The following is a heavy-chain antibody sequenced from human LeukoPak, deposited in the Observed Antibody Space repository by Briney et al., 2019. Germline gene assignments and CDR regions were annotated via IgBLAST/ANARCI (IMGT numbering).Heavy chain of an antibody. V-gene: IGHV3-73*01. CDR2: IRSKANSYAT. D-gene: IGHD3-22*01. Sequence: GGSLRLSCAASGFPFSGSAMQWVRQASGRGLEWVGRIRSKANSYATAYAASVKGRFIISRDDSKNTAYLQMNSLKTEDTAVYYCTRSSHYYDTWFDPWGQGTLVTVSS. J-gene: IGHJ5*02. CDR1: GFPFSGSA. CDR3: TRSSHYYDTWFDP.